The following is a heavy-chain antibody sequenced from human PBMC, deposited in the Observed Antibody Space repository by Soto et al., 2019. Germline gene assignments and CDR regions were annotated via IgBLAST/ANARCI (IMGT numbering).Heavy chain of an antibody. CDR3: ARFRGYSGYETYYYYYMDV. J-gene: IGHJ6*03. V-gene: IGHV1-18*01. D-gene: IGHD5-12*01. CDR2: ISAYNGNT. Sequence: ASVKVSCKASGYTFTSYGISWVRQAPGQGLEWMGWISAYNGNTNYAQKLQGRVTMTTDTSTSTAYMELRSLRSDDTAVYYCARFRGYSGYETYYYYYMDVWGKGTTVTVSS. CDR1: GYTFTSYG.